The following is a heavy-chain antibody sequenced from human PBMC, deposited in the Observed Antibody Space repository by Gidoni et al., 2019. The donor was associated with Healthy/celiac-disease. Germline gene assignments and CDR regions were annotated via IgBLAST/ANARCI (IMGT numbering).Heavy chain of an antibody. CDR2: INSDGSST. V-gene: IGHV3-74*01. J-gene: IGHJ3*02. CDR1: GFTFSSYW. Sequence: EVQLVESGGGLVQPGGSLRLSCAASGFTFSSYWMHWVRHAPGKGLVWVSRINSDGSSTSYADSVKGRFTISRDNAKNTLYLQMNSLRAEDTAVYYCATWHLEPDAFDIWGQGTMVTVSS. D-gene: IGHD1-1*01. CDR3: ATWHLEPDAFDI.